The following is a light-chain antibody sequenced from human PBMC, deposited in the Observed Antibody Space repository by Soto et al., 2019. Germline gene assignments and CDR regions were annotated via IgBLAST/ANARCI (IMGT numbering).Light chain of an antibody. CDR3: QQANSFPLT. J-gene: IGKJ4*01. CDR2: SAS. Sequence: DIQMTQSPSSVSASVGDTVSITCRASRGINIWLGWYQQKAGKVPKLLVYSASSLQSGVSSRFTGSGSGTDFTLTISSLQPEDSATYFCQQANSFPLTFGGGTKVDIK. CDR1: RGINIW. V-gene: IGKV1-12*01.